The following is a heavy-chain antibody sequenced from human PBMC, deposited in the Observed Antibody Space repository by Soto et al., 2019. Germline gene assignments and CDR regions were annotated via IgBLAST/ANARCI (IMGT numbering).Heavy chain of an antibody. CDR3: ARLNKAIVVVTAIPPYWYFDL. CDR1: GGSFSGYY. Sequence: QVQLQQWGAGLLKPSETLSLTCAVYGGSFSGYYWSWIRQPPGKGLEWIGEINHSGSTNYNPSLKSRVTISVDTSKNQFSLQLSSVTAADTAVYYCARLNKAIVVVTAIPPYWYFDLWGRGTLVTVSS. CDR2: INHSGST. J-gene: IGHJ2*01. D-gene: IGHD2-21*02. V-gene: IGHV4-34*01.